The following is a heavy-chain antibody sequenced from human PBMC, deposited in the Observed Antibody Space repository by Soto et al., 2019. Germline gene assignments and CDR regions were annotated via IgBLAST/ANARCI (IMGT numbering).Heavy chain of an antibody. Sequence: SETMSLTSVVSSRSITEYSWTWIRRPAGKGLEWIGITYRDGTTSYNTSLESRVTLSLDTSKNHFSLELTSVTAADTALYYCARVFYTDSGGYPRPIFDSWVPGTLVT. D-gene: IGHD2-15*01. CDR3: ARVFYTDSGGYPRPIFDS. J-gene: IGHJ4*02. CDR2: TYRDGTT. V-gene: IGHV4-4*07. CDR1: SRSITEYS.